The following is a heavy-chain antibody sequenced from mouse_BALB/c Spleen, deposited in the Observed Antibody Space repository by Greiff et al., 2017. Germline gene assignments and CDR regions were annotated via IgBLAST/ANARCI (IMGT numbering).Heavy chain of an antibody. CDR3: ARNWPGAMDY. CDR1: GYTFTSYW. CDR2: INPSTGYT. Sequence: VQLQQSGAELAKPGASVKMSCKASGYTFTSYWMHWVKQRPGQGLEWIGYINPSTGYTEYNQKFKDKATLTADKSSSTAYMQLSSLTSEDSAVYYCARNWPGAMDYWGQGTSVTVSS. V-gene: IGHV1-7*01. J-gene: IGHJ4*01. D-gene: IGHD4-1*01.